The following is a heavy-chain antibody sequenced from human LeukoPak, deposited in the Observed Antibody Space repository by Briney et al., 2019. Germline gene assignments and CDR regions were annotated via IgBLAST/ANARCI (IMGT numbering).Heavy chain of an antibody. Sequence: GDSLKISCKASGYSFTSYWIGWVRQMPGKGLEWMGVLYPADSRTTYSPPFQGQVTITADKSISTAYLQWSSLKASDTAMYYCTRQGRYWGQGTLVTVSS. CDR1: GYSFTSYW. J-gene: IGHJ4*02. CDR3: TRQGRY. V-gene: IGHV5-51*01. CDR2: LYPADSRT.